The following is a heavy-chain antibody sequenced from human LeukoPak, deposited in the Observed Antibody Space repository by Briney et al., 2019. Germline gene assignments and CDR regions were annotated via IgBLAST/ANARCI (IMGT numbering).Heavy chain of an antibody. CDR3: AREQSGGMDV. CDR2: IWYDGSNK. V-gene: IGHV3-33*08. Sequence: GGSLRLSCAASGFTVSDNYMTWVRQAPGKGLEWVAVIWYDGSNKYYADSVKGRFTISRDNSKNTLYLQMNSLRAEDTAVYYCAREQSGGMDVWGQGTTVTVSS. D-gene: IGHD5-24*01. CDR1: GFTVSDNY. J-gene: IGHJ6*02.